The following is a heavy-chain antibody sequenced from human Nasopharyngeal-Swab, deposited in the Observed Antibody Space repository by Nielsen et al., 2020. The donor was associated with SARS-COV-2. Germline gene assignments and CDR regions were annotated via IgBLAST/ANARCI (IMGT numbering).Heavy chain of an antibody. V-gene: IGHV3-74*03. CDR2: IDNDGSST. CDR3: ASQLGHPDS. CDR1: GFTFTDYW. J-gene: IGHJ4*02. D-gene: IGHD2-2*01. Sequence: GESLKISCTVSGFTFTDYWMHWLRQSPGKGPVWLSRIDNDGSSTTYADSVRGRFTISRDNAKNTLFLQMHSLRADDTAIYYCASQLGHPDSWGQGTLVTVSS.